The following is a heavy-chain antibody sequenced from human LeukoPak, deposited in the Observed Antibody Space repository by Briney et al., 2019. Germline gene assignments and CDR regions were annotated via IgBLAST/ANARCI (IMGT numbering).Heavy chain of an antibody. CDR3: AQNPLDY. V-gene: IGHV3-30*04. J-gene: IGHJ4*02. CDR1: GFTFSSSA. CDR2: ISYDGSNK. Sequence: QAGKSLRLSCTASGFTFSSSAMHWVRQAPGKGLEWVAVISYDGSNKYYADSVKGRFTISRDNSKNTLYLQMNSLRAEDTAVYYCAQNPLDYWGQGTLVTVSS.